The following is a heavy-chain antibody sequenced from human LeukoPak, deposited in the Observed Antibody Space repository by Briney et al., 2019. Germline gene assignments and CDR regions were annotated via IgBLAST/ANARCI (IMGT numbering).Heavy chain of an antibody. V-gene: IGHV3-73*01. Sequence: PGGSLRLSCAASGFTFSGSAMHWVRQASGKGLEWVGRIRSKANSYATAYAASAKGRFTISRDNAKKTLYLQMNSVRAEDTAVYYCASLITVTTGYYYYYYYMDVWGKGTTVTVSS. CDR1: GFTFSGSA. CDR2: IRSKANSYAT. CDR3: ASLITVTTGYYYYYYYMDV. D-gene: IGHD4-17*01. J-gene: IGHJ6*03.